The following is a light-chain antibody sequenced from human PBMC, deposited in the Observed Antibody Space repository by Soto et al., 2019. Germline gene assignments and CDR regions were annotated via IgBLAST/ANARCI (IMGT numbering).Light chain of an antibody. V-gene: IGLV2-14*01. CDR2: DVS. CDR3: SSYTSSSTYV. Sequence: QSALTQPASVSGSPGQSITISCTGTSNHVGGYNYVSWYQQHPGKAPKLMIYDVSNRPSGVSNRFSGSKSGNTASLTISGLQAEDEADYYCSSYTSSSTYVFGTGTKLTGL. J-gene: IGLJ1*01. CDR1: SNHVGGYNY.